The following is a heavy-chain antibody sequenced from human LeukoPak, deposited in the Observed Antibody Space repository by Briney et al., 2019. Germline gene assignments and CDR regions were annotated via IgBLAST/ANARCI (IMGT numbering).Heavy chain of an antibody. D-gene: IGHD6-6*01. CDR3: ARGIYSSSPLVYFDY. V-gene: IGHV1-46*01. J-gene: IGHJ4*02. CDR1: GYTFTSYG. Sequence: ASVKVSCKASGYTFTSYGISWVRQAPGQGLEWMGIINPSGGSTSYAQKFQGRVTMTRDTSTSTVYMELSSLRSEDTAVYYCARGIYSSSPLVYFDYWGQGTLVTVSS. CDR2: INPSGGST.